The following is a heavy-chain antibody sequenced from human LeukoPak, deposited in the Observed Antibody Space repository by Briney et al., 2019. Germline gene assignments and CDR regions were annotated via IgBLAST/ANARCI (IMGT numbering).Heavy chain of an antibody. J-gene: IGHJ4*02. Sequence: PSQTLSLTCTVSGGSISSGSYYWSWIRQPAGKGLEWIGRIYTSGSTNYNPSLKSRVTISVDTSKNQFSLKLSSVTAADTAVYYCARDFRPVISMVRGATPIYYFDYWGQGTLVTVSS. CDR1: GGSISSGSYY. CDR3: ARDFRPVISMVRGATPIYYFDY. D-gene: IGHD3-10*01. CDR2: IYTSGST. V-gene: IGHV4-61*02.